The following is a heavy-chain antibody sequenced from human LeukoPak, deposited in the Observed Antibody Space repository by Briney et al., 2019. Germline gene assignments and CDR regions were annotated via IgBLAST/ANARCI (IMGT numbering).Heavy chain of an antibody. Sequence: TPSETLSLTCTVSGGSISSYYWSWIRQPPGKGLEWIGYIYYSGSTNYNPSLKSRVTISVDTSKNQFSLKLSSVTAADTAVYYCARGGAGYCSGGSCYPREPYNWFDPWGQGTLVTVSS. V-gene: IGHV4-59*12. CDR1: GGSISSYY. J-gene: IGHJ5*02. CDR3: ARGGAGYCSGGSCYPREPYNWFDP. CDR2: IYYSGST. D-gene: IGHD2-15*01.